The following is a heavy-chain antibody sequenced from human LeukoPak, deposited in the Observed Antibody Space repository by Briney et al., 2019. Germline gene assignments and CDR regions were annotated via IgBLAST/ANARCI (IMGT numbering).Heavy chain of an antibody. CDR1: GFTFSSYA. Sequence: PGGSLRLSCAASGFTFSSYAMSWVRQAPGKGLEWVSAISGSGGSTYYADSVKGRFTISRDNSKNTLFLQMNSLRAEDTAVYYCAKGSIAAAGGGYNWFDPWGQGTLVTVSS. CDR3: AKGSIAAAGGGYNWFDP. V-gene: IGHV3-23*01. D-gene: IGHD6-13*01. J-gene: IGHJ5*02. CDR2: ISGSGGST.